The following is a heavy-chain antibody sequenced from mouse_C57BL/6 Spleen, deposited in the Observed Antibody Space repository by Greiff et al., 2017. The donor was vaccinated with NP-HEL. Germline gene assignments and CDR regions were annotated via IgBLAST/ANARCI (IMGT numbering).Heavy chain of an antibody. J-gene: IGHJ2*01. D-gene: IGHD1-1*01. CDR1: GYAFSSSW. CDR3: ARERDYGSSDY. CDR2: IYPGDGDT. V-gene: IGHV1-82*01. Sequence: VKLQQSGPELVKPGASVKISCKASGYAFSSSWMNWVKQRPGKGLEWIGRIYPGDGDTNYNGKFKGKATLTADKSSSTAYMQLSSLTSEDSAVYFCARERDYGSSDYWGQGTTLTVSS.